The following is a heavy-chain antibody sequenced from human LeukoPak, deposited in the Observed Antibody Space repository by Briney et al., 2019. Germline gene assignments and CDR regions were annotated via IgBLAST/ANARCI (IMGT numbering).Heavy chain of an antibody. CDR1: GFTLSSYA. Sequence: PGGSLRLSCAASGFTLSSYAMHWVRQAPGKGLEWVAVISYDGSNKYYADSVKGRFTISRDNAKNSLYLQMNSLRAEDTAVYYCASGGRLPFDWLLSYFDYWGQGTLVTVSS. CDR3: ASGGRLPFDWLLSYFDY. D-gene: IGHD3-9*01. CDR2: ISYDGSNK. J-gene: IGHJ4*02. V-gene: IGHV3-30*04.